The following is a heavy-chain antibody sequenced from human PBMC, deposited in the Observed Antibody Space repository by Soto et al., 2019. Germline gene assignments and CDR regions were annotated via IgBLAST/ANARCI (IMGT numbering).Heavy chain of an antibody. Sequence: GGSLRLSCAASGFTFSSYGMHWVRQAPGKGLEWVAVIWYDGSNKYYADSVKGRFTISRDNSENTLYLQMNSLRAEDTAVYYCARDSRIAARPGGFDYWGQGTLVTVSS. CDR2: IWYDGSNK. J-gene: IGHJ4*02. V-gene: IGHV3-33*01. CDR1: GFTFSSYG. D-gene: IGHD6-6*01. CDR3: ARDSRIAARPGGFDY.